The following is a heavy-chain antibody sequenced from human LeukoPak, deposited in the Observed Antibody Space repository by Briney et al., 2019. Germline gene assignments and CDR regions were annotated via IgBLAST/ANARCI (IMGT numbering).Heavy chain of an antibody. D-gene: IGHD3-22*01. CDR3: ARGGYYDSSGYLY. CDR2: IYYSGNT. V-gene: IGHV4-39*07. CDR1: GGSISSETYY. J-gene: IGHJ4*02. Sequence: SETLSLTCTVSGGSISSETYYWGWIRQPPGKGLEWIGSIYYSGNTYYNPSLKSRVTISVDTSKNQFSLKLSSVTAADTAVYYCARGGYYDSSGYLYWGQGTLVTVSS.